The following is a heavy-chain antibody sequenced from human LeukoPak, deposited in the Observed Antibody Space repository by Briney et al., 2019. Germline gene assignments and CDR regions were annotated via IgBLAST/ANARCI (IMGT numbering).Heavy chain of an antibody. J-gene: IGHJ4*02. Sequence: SETLSLTCTVSGGSFSSYFWSWTRLSPGKGLEWIGYIYGSGSTNYNPSLRSRVTISVDTSKRQFSLKVNSVTAADTAVYYCARRYRGFFDYWGQGILVTVSS. CDR3: ARRYRGFFDY. V-gene: IGHV4-59*01. D-gene: IGHD3-16*02. CDR1: GGSFSSYF. CDR2: IYGSGST.